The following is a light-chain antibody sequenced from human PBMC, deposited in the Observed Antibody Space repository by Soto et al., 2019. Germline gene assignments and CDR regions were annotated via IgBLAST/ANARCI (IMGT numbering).Light chain of an antibody. CDR3: QQYNSYST. J-gene: IGKJ1*01. Sequence: DIQITHSRSTLSASVGDRVTITCRASQSISSWLAWYQQKPGKAPKLLIYKASSLESGVPSRFSGSGSGTEFTLTISSLQPDDFATYYCQQYNSYSTFGQGTKWIS. CDR1: QSISSW. CDR2: KAS. V-gene: IGKV1-5*03.